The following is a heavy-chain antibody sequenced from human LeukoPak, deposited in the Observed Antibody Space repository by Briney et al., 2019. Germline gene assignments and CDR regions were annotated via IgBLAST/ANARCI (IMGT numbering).Heavy chain of an antibody. D-gene: IGHD2-2*01. CDR3: ARGEYLPDY. Sequence: GRSLRLSCAASGFTFSSYAMHWVRQAPGKGLEWVAVISYDGSNKYYADSVKGRFTISRDNSKNTLYLQMNSLRAEDTAVYYCARGEYLPDYWGQGTLVTVSS. CDR2: ISYDGSNK. J-gene: IGHJ4*02. CDR1: GFTFSSYA. V-gene: IGHV3-30-3*01.